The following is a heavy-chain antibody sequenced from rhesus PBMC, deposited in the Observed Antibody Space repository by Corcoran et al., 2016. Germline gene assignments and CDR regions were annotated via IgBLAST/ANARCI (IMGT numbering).Heavy chain of an antibody. CDR2: IDGISRST. Sequence: QVQLQESGPGLVKPSETLSLTCAVSGYSISTSYGWSWIGPPPGKGLEWIGYIDGISRSTNDNPSLKSRVTMSKDTSKNQFSLRRSSVTAADTAVYYCADVDFDYGGQGVLVTVSS. J-gene: IGHJ4*01. V-gene: IGHV4-127*01. CDR3: ADVDFDY. CDR1: GYSISTSYG.